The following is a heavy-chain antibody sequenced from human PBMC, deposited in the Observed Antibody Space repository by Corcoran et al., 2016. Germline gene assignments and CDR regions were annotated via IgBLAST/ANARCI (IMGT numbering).Heavy chain of an antibody. J-gene: IGHJ3*02. Sequence: QVQLGETGGGVVQHGRSLRRSCAASGFTFSSYGMHWVRQAPGKGLEGVAVIWYDGSNKYYADSVKGRFTISRDNSKNTLYLQMNSLRAEDRAVYYCARVSDVVTAAIGPGAFDIWGQGTMVTVSS. CDR3: ARVSDVVTAAIGPGAFDI. D-gene: IGHD2-21*02. CDR1: GFTFSSYG. CDR2: IWYDGSNK. V-gene: IGHV3-33*01.